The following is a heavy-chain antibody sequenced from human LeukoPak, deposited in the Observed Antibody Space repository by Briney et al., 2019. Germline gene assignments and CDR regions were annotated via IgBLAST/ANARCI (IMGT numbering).Heavy chain of an antibody. D-gene: IGHD5-18*01. J-gene: IGHJ6*02. CDR3: AKHRGYRSDDMDV. CDR2: ISASGAGT. CDR1: GFTFSNYA. V-gene: IGHV3-23*01. Sequence: PGGSLRLSCAASGFTFSNYAMNWARQAPGEGLEWVSAISASGAGTYYADSVKGRFPISRDNSKTTLYLQLHSLRAEDTAVYYCAKHRGYRSDDMDVWGQGTTVTVSS.